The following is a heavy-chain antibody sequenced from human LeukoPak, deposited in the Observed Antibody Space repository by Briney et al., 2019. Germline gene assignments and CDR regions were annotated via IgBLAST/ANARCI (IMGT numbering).Heavy chain of an antibody. CDR1: GYTFTGYY. V-gene: IGHV1-2*02. D-gene: IGHD6-13*01. CDR3: AREGAAGDHDAFDI. CDR2: INPNSGGT. Sequence: ASVKVSCKASGYTFTGYYMHWVRQAPGQGLEWMGWINPNSGGTNYAQKFRGRVTMTRDTSISTAYMELSRLRSDDTAVYYCAREGAAGDHDAFDIWGQGTMVTVSS. J-gene: IGHJ3*02.